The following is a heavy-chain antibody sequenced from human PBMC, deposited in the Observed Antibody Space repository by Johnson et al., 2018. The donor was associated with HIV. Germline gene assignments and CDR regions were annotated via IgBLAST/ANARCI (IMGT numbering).Heavy chain of an antibody. CDR2: VSYDGSKK. V-gene: IGHV3-30*03. J-gene: IGHJ3*02. Sequence: QVQLVESGGGVVQPGRSLRLSCVASGFTFSSYGMHWVRQAPGKGLEWVAIVSYDGSKKYYPDSVKGRFTISRDNSKNTLYLQMDSLKTEDTAVYYCTTWYSLVSGAFDIWGQGTMVTVSS. CDR1: GFTFSSYG. CDR3: TTWYSLVSGAFDI. D-gene: IGHD6-13*01.